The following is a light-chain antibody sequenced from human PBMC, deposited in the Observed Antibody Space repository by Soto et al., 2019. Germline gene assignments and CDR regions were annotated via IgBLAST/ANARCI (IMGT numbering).Light chain of an antibody. CDR1: QSVDSRY. Sequence: EIVLTQYPGTLSLSPGERATLSCRASQSVDSRYFAWYQQKLGQAPRLLIYGSSNRATGIPDRFSGSGSGKDFTLTISRPQPEDFAVYHCQQYDKSVPLTFGGRTKV. CDR3: QQYDKSVPLT. J-gene: IGKJ4*01. V-gene: IGKV3-20*01. CDR2: GSS.